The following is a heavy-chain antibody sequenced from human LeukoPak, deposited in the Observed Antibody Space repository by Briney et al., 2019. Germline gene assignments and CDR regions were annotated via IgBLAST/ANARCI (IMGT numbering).Heavy chain of an antibody. D-gene: IGHD6-13*01. J-gene: IGHJ5*02. Sequence: SETLSLTCTVSGYSISSGYYWGWIRQPPGKGLEWIGSIYHSGSTYYNPSLKSRVTISVDTSKNQFSLKLSSVTAADTAVYYCAREATWYSSSPNWFDPWGQGTLVTVPS. CDR2: IYHSGST. CDR1: GYSISSGYY. CDR3: AREATWYSSSPNWFDP. V-gene: IGHV4-38-2*02.